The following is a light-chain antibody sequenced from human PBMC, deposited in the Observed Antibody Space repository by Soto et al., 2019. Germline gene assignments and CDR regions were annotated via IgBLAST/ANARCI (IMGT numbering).Light chain of an antibody. CDR3: GSITRSSTSV. V-gene: IGLV2-14*01. J-gene: IGLJ1*01. CDR2: DVT. CDR1: SSDVGGFEY. Sequence: QSVLSQPASVSGSPGQSITISCTGTSSDVGGFEYVSWYQHQPGKAPKLIIYDVTKRPSGVSNRFSGSKSGNPASLTISGIQAEDEGDYYCGSITRSSTSVFGTGTKVT.